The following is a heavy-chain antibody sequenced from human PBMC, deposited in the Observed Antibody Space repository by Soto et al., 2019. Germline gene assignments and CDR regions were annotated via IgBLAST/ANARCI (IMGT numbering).Heavy chain of an antibody. J-gene: IGHJ4*02. Sequence: ASVKVSCKASGGTFSSYAISWVRQAPGQGLEWMGGIIPIFGTANYAQKFQGRVTITADESTSTAYMELSSLRSEDTAVYYCAREGYYYDSSGYFRFDYWGQGTLVPVSS. CDR3: AREGYYYDSSGYFRFDY. V-gene: IGHV1-69*13. D-gene: IGHD3-22*01. CDR1: GGTFSSYA. CDR2: IIPIFGTA.